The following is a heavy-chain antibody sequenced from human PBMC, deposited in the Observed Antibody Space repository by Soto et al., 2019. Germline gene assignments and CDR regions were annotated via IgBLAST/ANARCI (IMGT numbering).Heavy chain of an antibody. CDR2: IYSSGTT. CDR1: GGSIRSSGYY. J-gene: IGHJ4*02. V-gene: IGHV4-31*03. CDR3: ATDTSGYYRYDY. D-gene: IGHD3-22*01. Sequence: QVQLQESGPGLVKPSQTLSLTCTVSGGSIRSSGYYWTWIRQYPGKGLEWIGYIYSSGTTYYNPSLKSRVTMSVDTSKNQCSLKLSSVTAADTAIYYCATDTSGYYRYDYWGQGTLVTVSS.